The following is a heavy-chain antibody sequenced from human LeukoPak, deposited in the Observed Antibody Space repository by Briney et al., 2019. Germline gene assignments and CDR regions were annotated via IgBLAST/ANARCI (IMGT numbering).Heavy chain of an antibody. Sequence: SETLSLTCTVSGGSISSSSYYWGWIRQPPGKGLEWIGSIHYSGATYYSPSLRSRVTISVDTSKNQFSLKLSSVTAADTAVYYCARGRGVPYYYDSSGYYPADYWGQGTLVTVSS. V-gene: IGHV4-39*07. CDR1: GGSISSSSYY. CDR2: IHYSGAT. J-gene: IGHJ4*02. D-gene: IGHD3-22*01. CDR3: ARGRGVPYYYDSSGYYPADY.